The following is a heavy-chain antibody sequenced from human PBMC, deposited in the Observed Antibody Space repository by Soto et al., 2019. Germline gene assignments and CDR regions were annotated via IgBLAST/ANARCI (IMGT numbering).Heavy chain of an antibody. J-gene: IGHJ4*02. CDR1: GVSVSSYY. V-gene: IGHV4-59*02. Sequence: SETLSLTCTVSGVSVSSYYWSWIRQPPGKGLEWIGYIYYSGSTNYNPSLKSRVTISVDTSKNQFSLKLSSVTAADTAVYYCARDRYYDFWSGYRIFDYWGQGTLVTVSS. CDR2: IYYSGST. CDR3: ARDRYYDFWSGYRIFDY. D-gene: IGHD3-3*01.